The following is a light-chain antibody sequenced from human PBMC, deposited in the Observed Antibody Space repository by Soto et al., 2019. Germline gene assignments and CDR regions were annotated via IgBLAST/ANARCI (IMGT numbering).Light chain of an antibody. CDR2: AAS. Sequence: DIQMTQSPSSLSASVGDRVTIACRASQSISNYLNWYQQKSGKGPILLIYAASSLQIGVPSRFSGSGSGTDYNLTISSLQPEEFATYYCQQSYSTPITFGQGTRLEIK. J-gene: IGKJ5*01. V-gene: IGKV1-39*01. CDR3: QQSYSTPIT. CDR1: QSISNY.